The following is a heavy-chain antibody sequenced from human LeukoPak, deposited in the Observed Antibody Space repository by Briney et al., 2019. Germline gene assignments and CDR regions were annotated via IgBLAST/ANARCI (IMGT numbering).Heavy chain of an antibody. CDR3: ARGHYEMGV. Sequence: GGSLRPSCAASGFTFSDYYMTWIRQAPGKGLEWVSHVAHSGNGMWYADAVRGRFTISRDHAKNLLFLQMDSLRAEDTAVYYCARGHYEMGVWGQGTTVIVPS. CDR1: GFTFSDYY. J-gene: IGHJ6*02. V-gene: IGHV3-11*01. CDR2: VAHSGNGM.